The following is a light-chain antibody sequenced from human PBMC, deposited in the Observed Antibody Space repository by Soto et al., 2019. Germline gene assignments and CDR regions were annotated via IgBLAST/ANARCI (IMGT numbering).Light chain of an antibody. CDR1: QGISSF. CDR3: QQLNSFPIT. J-gene: IGKJ5*01. V-gene: IGKV1-9*01. Sequence: IQLTQTPSSLSASVGDRVTITCRASQGISSFLAWYQQKPGRAPKLLIYAASTLQSGVPSRFSGSGSGTELTLTITSLQPEDFATYYCQQLNSFPITFGQGTRLEIK. CDR2: AAS.